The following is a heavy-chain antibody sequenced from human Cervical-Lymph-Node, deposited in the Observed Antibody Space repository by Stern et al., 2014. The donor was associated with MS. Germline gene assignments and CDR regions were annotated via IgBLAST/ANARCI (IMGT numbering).Heavy chain of an antibody. J-gene: IGHJ4*02. CDR2: INWSRGNT. D-gene: IGHD3-3*01. CDR1: GFTFADHA. V-gene: IGHV3-9*01. Sequence: EVQLVESGGGLVQPGRSLRISCAASGFTFADHAMHWVRQAPGKGLEWVSGINWSRGNTGYADVVECRFTISRNNAKNSLYLQINSLRVEDTAFYYCTKDINDYWSGPADYWGQGTLVTVSS. CDR3: TKDINDYWSGPADY.